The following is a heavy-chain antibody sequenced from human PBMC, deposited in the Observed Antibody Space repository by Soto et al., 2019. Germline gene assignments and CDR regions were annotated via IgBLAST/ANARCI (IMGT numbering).Heavy chain of an antibody. Sequence: EVQLLESGGGLVQPGGSLRLSCAASGFTFSSYAMSWVRQAPGKGLEWVSAISGSGGSTYYADSVKGRFTISRDNSKNTLYLQMNSLRAEDTAVYYCAKIPGSVVVLRQYYFDYWGQGTLVTVSS. CDR3: AKIPGSVVVLRQYYFDY. D-gene: IGHD2-15*01. CDR2: ISGSGGST. CDR1: GFTFSSYA. J-gene: IGHJ4*02. V-gene: IGHV3-23*01.